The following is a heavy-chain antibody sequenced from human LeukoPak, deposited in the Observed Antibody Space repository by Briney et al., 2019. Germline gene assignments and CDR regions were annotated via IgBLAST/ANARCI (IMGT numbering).Heavy chain of an antibody. Sequence: SETLSLTCTVSGGSISSYYWSWIPQPPGKGLEWIGNIYDRGSTNYNPSLKSRVTISVDTSKNQFSLRLSSVTAADTAVYYCARGGTFDNWGQGTLVTVSS. CDR2: IYDRGST. CDR1: GGSISSYY. V-gene: IGHV4-59*01. J-gene: IGHJ4*02. CDR3: ARGGTFDN.